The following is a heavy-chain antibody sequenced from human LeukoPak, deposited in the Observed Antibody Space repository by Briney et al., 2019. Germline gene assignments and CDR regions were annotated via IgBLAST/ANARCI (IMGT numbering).Heavy chain of an antibody. V-gene: IGHV3-48*01. Sequence: PGGSLRLSCAASGFTFSSYSMNWVRQAPGKGLEWVSYISSSSSTTHYADSVKDRVTISRDNAKNSLYLQMNSLRAEDTAVYYCARDLYYGDYRSTFDIWGQGTMVTVSS. CDR2: ISSSSSTT. CDR3: ARDLYYGDYRSTFDI. D-gene: IGHD4-17*01. CDR1: GFTFSSYS. J-gene: IGHJ3*02.